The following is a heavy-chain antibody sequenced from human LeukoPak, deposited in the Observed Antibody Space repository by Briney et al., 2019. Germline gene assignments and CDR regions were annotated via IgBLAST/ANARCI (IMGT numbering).Heavy chain of an antibody. CDR3: ARDPSRYFDWLLDYFDY. CDR2: INSDGSST. Sequence: GGSLRLSCAASGFTFSSYWMHWVRKAPGKGLVWVSRINSDGSSTSYADSVKGRFTISRDNAKNTLYLQMNSLRAEDTAVYYCARDPSRYFDWLLDYFDYWGQGTLVTVSS. D-gene: IGHD3-9*01. CDR1: GFTFSSYW. V-gene: IGHV3-74*01. J-gene: IGHJ4*02.